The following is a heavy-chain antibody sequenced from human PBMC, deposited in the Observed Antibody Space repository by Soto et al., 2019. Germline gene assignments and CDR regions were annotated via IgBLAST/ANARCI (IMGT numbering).Heavy chain of an antibody. CDR1: GFIVSSDY. Sequence: PGGSLRLSCAASGFIVSSDYMNWVRQAPGKGLEWVSIIYSDGTIDYADSVKGRFTISRDNSKNTVYLQMNSLRVEDTAVYYCERGGARSGFNYWGQGTLVTVSS. CDR3: ERGGARSGFNY. D-gene: IGHD2-15*01. J-gene: IGHJ4*02. V-gene: IGHV3-53*01. CDR2: IYSDGTI.